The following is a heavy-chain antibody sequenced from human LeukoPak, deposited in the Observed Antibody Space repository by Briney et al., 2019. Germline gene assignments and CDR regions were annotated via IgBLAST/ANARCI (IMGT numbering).Heavy chain of an antibody. J-gene: IGHJ4*02. CDR2: ISSSGGTT. CDR3: GRDFGIVDNRFDY. CDR1: GFPFSSFE. Sequence: GGSLRLSCAASGFPFSSFEMNWVRQAPGQGLEWVAYISSSGGTTYYADSVKGRFTISRDNAKNSVYLQMNSLRVEDTAVYYCGRDFGIVDNRFDYWGQGALVTVSS. V-gene: IGHV3-48*03. D-gene: IGHD5-12*01.